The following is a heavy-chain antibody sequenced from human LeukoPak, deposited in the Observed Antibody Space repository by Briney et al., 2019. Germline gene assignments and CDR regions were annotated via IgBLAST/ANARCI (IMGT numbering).Heavy chain of an antibody. J-gene: IGHJ4*02. Sequence: GGSLRLSCVASGFTISTYVMTWVRQAPGKGLEWVSDISGRDANTDYADSVKGRFTISRDNSRNTVFLQMNSLRAEDTAVYYCVNYYYGSGSYYSNYWGQGTLVTVSS. CDR1: GFTISTYV. V-gene: IGHV3-23*01. D-gene: IGHD3-10*01. CDR2: ISGRDANT. CDR3: VNYYYGSGSYYSNY.